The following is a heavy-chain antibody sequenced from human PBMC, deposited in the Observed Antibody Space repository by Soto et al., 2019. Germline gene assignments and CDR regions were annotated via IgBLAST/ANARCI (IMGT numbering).Heavy chain of an antibody. CDR2: ISSSSSYI. J-gene: IGHJ4*02. V-gene: IGHV3-21*01. D-gene: IGHD3-16*02. CDR3: ARDLGGLRLGELSFIDY. CDR1: GFTFSSYS. Sequence: GGSLRLSCAASGFTFSSYSMNWVRQAPGKGLEWVSSISSSSSYIYYADSVKGRFTISRDNAKNSLYLQMNSLRAEDTAVYYCARDLGGLRLGELSFIDYWGQGTLVTVSS.